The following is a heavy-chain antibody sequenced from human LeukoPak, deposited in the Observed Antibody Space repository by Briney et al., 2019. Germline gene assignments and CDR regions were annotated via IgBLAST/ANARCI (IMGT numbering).Heavy chain of an antibody. J-gene: IGHJ5*02. D-gene: IGHD3-10*01. CDR2: INHSGST. CDR1: GGSFSGYY. CDR3: ARVGGFGEFPKYNWFDP. V-gene: IGHV4-34*01. Sequence: SETLSLTCAVYGGSFSGYYWSWIRQPPGKGLEWIGEINHSGSTNYNPSLKSRVTISVDTSKNQFSLKLSSVTAADTAVYYCARVGGFGEFPKYNWFDPWGQGTLVTVSS.